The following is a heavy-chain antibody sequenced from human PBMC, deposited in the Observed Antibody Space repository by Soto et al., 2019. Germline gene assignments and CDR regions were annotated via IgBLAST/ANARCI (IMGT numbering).Heavy chain of an antibody. Sequence: XVKVSCKASDDYIQWVRQAPGQGLEWMGTVNQSXGHTNXPKHFPARATXXRDTSNSXXDMEMTRLTTDDTAIYYCARGGHVVVVNAPLNYSGQGTLVTAPS. CDR3: ARGGHVVVVNAPLNY. CDR2: VNQSXGHT. J-gene: IGHJ4*02. CDR1: DDY. V-gene: IGHV1-46*01. D-gene: IGHD2-21*01.